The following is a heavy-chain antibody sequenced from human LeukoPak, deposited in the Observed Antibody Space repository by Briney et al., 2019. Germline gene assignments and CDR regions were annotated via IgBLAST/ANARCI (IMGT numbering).Heavy chain of an antibody. D-gene: IGHD6-19*01. J-gene: IGHJ4*02. V-gene: IGHV3-30-3*01. CDR1: GFTFSNYW. Sequence: GGSLRLSCAASGFTFSNYWMTWVRQAPGKGLEWVAVISYDGSNKYYADSVKGRFTISRDNSKNTLYLQMNSLRAEDTAVYYCARGFIAVAGKGFDYWGQGTLVTVSS. CDR3: ARGFIAVAGKGFDY. CDR2: ISYDGSNK.